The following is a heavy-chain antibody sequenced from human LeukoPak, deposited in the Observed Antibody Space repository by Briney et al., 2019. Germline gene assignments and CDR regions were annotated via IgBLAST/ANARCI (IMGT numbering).Heavy chain of an antibody. CDR3: AKALRRYSSGYYFDY. D-gene: IGHD3-22*01. CDR2: ISGSGGST. Sequence: GGSLRLSCAASGFTFSSYAMSWVRQAPGKGLEWVSAISGSGGSTYYADSVKGRFTISRDNSKNALYLQMNSLRAEDTAVYYCAKALRRYSSGYYFDYWGQGTLVTVSS. V-gene: IGHV3-23*01. CDR1: GFTFSSYA. J-gene: IGHJ4*02.